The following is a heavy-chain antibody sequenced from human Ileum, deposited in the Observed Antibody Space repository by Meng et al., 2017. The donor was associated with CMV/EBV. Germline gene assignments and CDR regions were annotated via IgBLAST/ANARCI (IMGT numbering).Heavy chain of an antibody. CDR3: ARYWRGLYGY. V-gene: IGHV3-64*02. CDR2: ISSNGASA. CDR1: GFTFSSYA. Sequence: LSCAASGFTFSSYAMHWVRQAPGKGLEYVSAISSNGASAYYADSVKGRFSISRDDSKNTLYLQMGSLRAEDMAVYYCARYWRGLYGYWGQGTLVTVSS. J-gene: IGHJ4*02. D-gene: IGHD2-8*02.